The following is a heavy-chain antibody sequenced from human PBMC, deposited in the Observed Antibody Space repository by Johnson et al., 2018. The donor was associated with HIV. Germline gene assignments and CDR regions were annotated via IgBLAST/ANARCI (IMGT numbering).Heavy chain of an antibody. CDR1: GFTFSSYG. CDR3: AKGSRYTYDNDDVYLLQAFDV. Sequence: QVQLVESGGGVVQPGGSLRLSCAASGFTFSSYGMHWVRQAPGKGLEWVAFIRYDGSNKYYADSVKGRFTISRDNSKNTLYLQMNSLRAEDTAVYYCAKGSRYTYDNDDVYLLQAFDVWGQGTVVTVSS. D-gene: IGHD3-16*01. CDR2: IRYDGSNK. V-gene: IGHV3-30*02. J-gene: IGHJ3*01.